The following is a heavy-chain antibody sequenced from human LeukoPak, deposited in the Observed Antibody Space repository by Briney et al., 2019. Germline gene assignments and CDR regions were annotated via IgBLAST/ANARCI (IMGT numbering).Heavy chain of an antibody. V-gene: IGHV4-59*08. CDR2: IYYSGST. D-gene: IGHD3-10*01. J-gene: IGHJ4*02. CDR1: GGSISSYY. Sequence: SETLSLTCTVSGGSISSYYWSWIRQPPGKGLEWIGYIYYSGSTNYNPSLKSRVTISVDTSKNQFSLKLSSVTAADTAVYYCARLSGSYYFDYWGQGTLVTVSS. CDR3: ARLSGSYYFDY.